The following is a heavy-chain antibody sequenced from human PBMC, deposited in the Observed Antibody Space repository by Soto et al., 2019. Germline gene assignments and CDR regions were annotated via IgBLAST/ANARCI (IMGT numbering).Heavy chain of an antibody. CDR1: GITYTTYA. Sequence: QVQLVQSGAEVKKPGASVKVSCKASGITYTTYAIHWVRQAPGQGIEWMGWINTGIGNTRYSQRFQRSVTLTTDTSANTAYMDLSSLTSEDTAVYYCARAISGYVTWGQGTLITVSS. CDR3: ARAISGYVT. J-gene: IGHJ5*02. D-gene: IGHD5-12*01. V-gene: IGHV1-3*04. CDR2: INTGIGNT.